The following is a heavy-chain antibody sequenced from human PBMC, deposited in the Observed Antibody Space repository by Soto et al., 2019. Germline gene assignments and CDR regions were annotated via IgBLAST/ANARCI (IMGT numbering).Heavy chain of an antibody. V-gene: IGHV1-69*01. CDR2: IIPIFGTA. D-gene: IGHD2-2*01. CDR3: ARGLGHIVVVPAAITWFDP. CDR1: GGTFSSYA. Sequence: QVQLVQSGAEVKKPGSSVKVSCKASGGTFSSYAISWVRQAPGQGLEWMGGIIPIFGTANYAQKFQGRVTITADESTSTAYMELSSLRSEDTAVYYCARGLGHIVVVPAAITWFDPWGQGTLVTVSS. J-gene: IGHJ5*02.